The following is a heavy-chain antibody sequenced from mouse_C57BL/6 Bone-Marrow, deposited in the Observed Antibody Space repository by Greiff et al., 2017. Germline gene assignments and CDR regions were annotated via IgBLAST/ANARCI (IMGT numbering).Heavy chain of an antibody. CDR1: GYSITSGYY. CDR2: ISYDGSN. CDR3: ARGYLDY. V-gene: IGHV3-6*01. J-gene: IGHJ4*01. Sequence: EVQRVESGPGLVKPSQSLSLTCSVTGYSITSGYYWNWIRQFPGNKLEWMGYISYDGSNNYNPSLKNRISITRDTSKNQFFLKLNSVTTEDTATYYCARGYLDYWGQGTPLTVSS.